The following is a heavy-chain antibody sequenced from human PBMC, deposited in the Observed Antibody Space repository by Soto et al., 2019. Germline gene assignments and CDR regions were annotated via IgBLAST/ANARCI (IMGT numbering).Heavy chain of an antibody. CDR3: ATMATFGSLNWFDP. J-gene: IGHJ5*02. D-gene: IGHD3-10*01. V-gene: IGHV1-8*01. Sequence: QVQLVQSGAEVKKPGASVKVSCKASGYTFTNNDVNWVRQATGQGLEWMGWMNPGSGDTGYAQKFQGRVTMTRDISIAKAYMELSSLRSDDTAIYYCATMATFGSLNWFDPWGQGTLVTVSS. CDR2: MNPGSGDT. CDR1: GYTFTNND.